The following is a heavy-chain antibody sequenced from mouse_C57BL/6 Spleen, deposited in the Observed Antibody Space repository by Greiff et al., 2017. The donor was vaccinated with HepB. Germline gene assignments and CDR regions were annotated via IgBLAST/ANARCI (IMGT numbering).Heavy chain of an antibody. CDR2: ISDGGSYT. Sequence: DVQLVESGGGLVKPGGSLKLSCAASGFTFSSYAMSWVRQTPEKRLEWVATISDGGSYTYYPDNVKGRFTISRDNAKNNLYLQMSHLKSEDTAMYYCARESLPSLLRYAMDYWGQGTSVTVSS. CDR1: GFTFSSYA. D-gene: IGHD6-1*01. V-gene: IGHV5-4*01. J-gene: IGHJ4*01. CDR3: ARESLPSLLRYAMDY.